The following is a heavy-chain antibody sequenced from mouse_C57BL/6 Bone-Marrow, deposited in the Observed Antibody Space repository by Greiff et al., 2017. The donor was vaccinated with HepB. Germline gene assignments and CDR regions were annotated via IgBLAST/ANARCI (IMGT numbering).Heavy chain of an antibody. Sequence: VQLQQPGAELVKPGASVQLSCKASGYTFTSYWMQWVKQRPGQGLEWIGEIDPSDSYTNYNQKFKGKATLTVDTSSSTAYMQLSSLTSEDSAVYYCARSVYYGSSGFDYWGQGTTLTVSS. J-gene: IGHJ2*01. V-gene: IGHV1-50*01. CDR1: GYTFTSYW. CDR2: IDPSDSYT. D-gene: IGHD1-1*01. CDR3: ARSVYYGSSGFDY.